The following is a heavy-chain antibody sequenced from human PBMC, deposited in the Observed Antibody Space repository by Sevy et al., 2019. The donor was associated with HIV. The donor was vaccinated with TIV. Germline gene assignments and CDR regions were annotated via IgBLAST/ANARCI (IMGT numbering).Heavy chain of an antibody. J-gene: IGHJ5*02. Sequence: SETLSLTCTVSGGSISTNSYYWGWIRQPPGKGLAWIATIHYSGSTYYNLSLKSRVTISVDTSKDKFSLKLTSVTAADTSVYYCARVSWYSSGWLWFDNWGQGTLVTVSS. CDR1: GGSISTNSYY. CDR3: ARVSWYSSGWLWFDN. CDR2: IHYSGST. V-gene: IGHV4-39*01. D-gene: IGHD6-25*01.